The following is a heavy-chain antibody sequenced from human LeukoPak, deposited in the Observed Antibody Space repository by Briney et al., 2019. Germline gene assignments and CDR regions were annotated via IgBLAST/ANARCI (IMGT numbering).Heavy chain of an antibody. D-gene: IGHD2-15*01. J-gene: IGHJ3*02. CDR3: ARGVRDGYCSGGSCSVAFDI. CDR2: IIPIFGTA. Sequence: GASVKVSCKASGGTFSSYAISWVRQAPGQGLEWMGGIIPIFGTANYAQKFQGRVTITADEPTSTAYMELSSLRSEDTAVYYCARGVRDGYCSGGSCSVAFDIWGQGTMVTVSS. V-gene: IGHV1-69*13. CDR1: GGTFSSYA.